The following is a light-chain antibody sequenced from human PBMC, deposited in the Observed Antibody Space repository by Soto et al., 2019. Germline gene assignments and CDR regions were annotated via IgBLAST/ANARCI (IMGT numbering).Light chain of an antibody. CDR3: QQTHSLPPT. Sequence: DIQMTQSPSSLSASVGDRVTITCQAAQDIRNNLNWYQQKPGKAPQLLIYAASSLQGGVPSRLSGSGSATYFTLTIHNLQPEDFATYYCQQTHSLPPTFGQGTKVDIK. CDR1: QDIRNN. J-gene: IGKJ2*01. V-gene: IGKV1-39*01. CDR2: AAS.